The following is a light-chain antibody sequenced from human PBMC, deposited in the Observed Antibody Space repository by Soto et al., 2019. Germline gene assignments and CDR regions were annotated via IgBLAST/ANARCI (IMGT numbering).Light chain of an antibody. CDR1: QSVSSSY. CDR3: QQYGSSPHT. V-gene: IGKV3-20*01. J-gene: IGKJ4*01. Sequence: EIELTQSPGTLSSSPGERATLSCRASQSVSSSYFAWYQQKPGQPQRLLIYGASRRATGIPDRFSGSGSGTDFTLTISRLEPEDFAVYYCQQYGSSPHTFGGGTKLEIK. CDR2: GAS.